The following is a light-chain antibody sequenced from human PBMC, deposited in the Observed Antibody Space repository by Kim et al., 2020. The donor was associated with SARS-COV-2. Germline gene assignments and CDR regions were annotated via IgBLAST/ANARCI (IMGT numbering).Light chain of an antibody. J-gene: IGKJ1*01. CDR2: AAS. Sequence: DIQMTQSPSSLSASVGDRVTITCRASQDISNYLAWFQLKPGKAPKLLIYAASALQPGVPSRFSGSGSGTDFTLTVTSLQPEDVATYYYQKCDSANWTFGQGTKVEI. V-gene: IGKV1-27*01. CDR3: QKCDSANWT. CDR1: QDISNY.